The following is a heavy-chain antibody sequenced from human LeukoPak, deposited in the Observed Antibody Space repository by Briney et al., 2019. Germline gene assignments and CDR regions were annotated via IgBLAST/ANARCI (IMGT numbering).Heavy chain of an antibody. CDR1: GFTFSSDW. CDR3: ARDLAAAVRGVNIY. Sequence: PGGSLRLSCAASGFTFSSDWMSWVRQVPGKGLEWVANIKQDGSEKYYVDSVKGRFTISRDNAKNSLYLQMNSLRAEDTAGYYCARDLAAAVRGVNIYWGQGPLVTVSS. V-gene: IGHV3-7*01. D-gene: IGHD3-10*01. CDR2: IKQDGSEK. J-gene: IGHJ4*02.